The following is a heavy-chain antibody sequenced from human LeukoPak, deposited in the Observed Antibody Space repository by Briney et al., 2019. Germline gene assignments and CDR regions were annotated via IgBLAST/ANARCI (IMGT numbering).Heavy chain of an antibody. V-gene: IGHV1-69*13. D-gene: IGHD6-19*01. CDR1: GYTSTSYG. J-gene: IGHJ6*02. CDR3: ARGLYSSGWSVYYYYYGMDV. CDR2: IIPIFGTA. Sequence: SVKVSCKASGYTSTSYGISWVRQAPGQGLEWMGGIIPIFGTANYAQKFQGRVTITADESTSTAYMELSSLRSEDTAVYYCARGLYSSGWSVYYYYYGMDVWGQGTTVTVSS.